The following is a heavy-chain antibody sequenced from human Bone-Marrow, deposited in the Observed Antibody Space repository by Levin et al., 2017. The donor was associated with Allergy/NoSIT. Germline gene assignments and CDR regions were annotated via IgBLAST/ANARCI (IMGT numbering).Heavy chain of an antibody. CDR1: GFTFSDYW. D-gene: IGHD4-17*01. CDR3: ARDQHDYGDSFFDF. Sequence: SCAASGFTFSDYWMHWVRQAPGKGLVWVARINSDGRITDYADSVKGRFTISRDNAKNMLYLQMSSLSADDTAVYFCARDQHDYGDSFFDFWGQGTLVTVSA. J-gene: IGHJ4*02. V-gene: IGHV3-74*01. CDR2: INSDGRIT.